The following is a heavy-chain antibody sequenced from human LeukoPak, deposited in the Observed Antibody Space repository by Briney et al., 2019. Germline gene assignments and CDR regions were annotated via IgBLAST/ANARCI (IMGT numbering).Heavy chain of an antibody. V-gene: IGHV3-30*04. CDR3: ARPEGSSRSFYYGMDV. CDR2: ISYDGSNK. Sequence: PGRSLRLSCAASGFTFSSYAMHWVRQAPGKGLEWVAVISYDGSNKYYADSVKGRFTISRDNSKNTLYLQMNSLRAEDTAVYYCARPEGSSRSFYYGMDVWGKGTTVTVSS. J-gene: IGHJ6*04. D-gene: IGHD6-13*01. CDR1: GFTFSSYA.